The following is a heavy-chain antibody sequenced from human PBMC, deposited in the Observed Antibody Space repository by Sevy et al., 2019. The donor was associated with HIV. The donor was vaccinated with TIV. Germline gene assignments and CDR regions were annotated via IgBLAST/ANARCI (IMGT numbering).Heavy chain of an antibody. V-gene: IGHV3-7*01. CDR2: INQDGSQK. D-gene: IGHD3-9*01. Sequence: GGCLRLSCAASGFTLNSYWMSWVRQAPGKGLEWVANINQDGSQKYYVDSVKGRFTISKDNAKNSLYLQMSSLRAEDTAVYYCAREFDGGPDYWGQGTLVTVSS. J-gene: IGHJ4*02. CDR3: AREFDGGPDY. CDR1: GFTLNSYW.